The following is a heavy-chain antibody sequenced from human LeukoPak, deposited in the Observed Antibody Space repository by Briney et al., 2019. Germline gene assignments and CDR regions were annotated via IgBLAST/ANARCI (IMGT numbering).Heavy chain of an antibody. CDR2: ISTNSSYI. D-gene: IGHD6-19*01. J-gene: IGHJ4*02. Sequence: NPGGSLRLSCAASGFTFSTYSMSWVRQAPGKGLEWVSSISTNSSYIYYADSVKGRFTISRDNAKNSLSLQMNSLRADDTAVYYCAKDPYSSPYYGPGYLGQGTLVTVSS. CDR1: GFTFSTYS. CDR3: AKDPYSSPYYGPGY. V-gene: IGHV3-21*04.